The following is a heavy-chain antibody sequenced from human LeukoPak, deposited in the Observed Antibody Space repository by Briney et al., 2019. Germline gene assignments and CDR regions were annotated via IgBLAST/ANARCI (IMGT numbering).Heavy chain of an antibody. Sequence: SETLSLTCTVSGGSICSGGYYWSWIRQPPGKGLEWIGYIYHSGSTYYNPSLKSRVTISVDRSKNQFSLKLSSVTAADTAVYYCARDKRTIFGSPSGFDPWGQGTLVTVSS. CDR1: GGSICSGGYY. CDR2: IYHSGST. J-gene: IGHJ5*02. V-gene: IGHV4-30-2*01. D-gene: IGHD3-3*01. CDR3: ARDKRTIFGSPSGFDP.